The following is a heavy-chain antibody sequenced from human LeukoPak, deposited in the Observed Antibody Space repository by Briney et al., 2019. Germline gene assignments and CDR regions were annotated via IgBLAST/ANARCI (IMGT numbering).Heavy chain of an antibody. CDR3: ARRDGYSDFDY. D-gene: IGHD5-24*01. CDR2: INHSGST. CDR1: GGSFSGYY. V-gene: IGHV4-34*01. J-gene: IGHJ4*02. Sequence: SETLSLTCAVYGGSFSGYYWSWIRQPPGKGLEWIGEINHSGSTNFNPSLNSRVTISVDTSKNQFSLNLSSVTAADTAVYYCARRDGYSDFDYWGQGTLVTVSS.